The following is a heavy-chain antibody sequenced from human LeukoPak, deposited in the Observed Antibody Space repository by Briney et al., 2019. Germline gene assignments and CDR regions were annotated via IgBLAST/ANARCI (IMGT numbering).Heavy chain of an antibody. CDR3: ARAYGSGSYYMGYYYYMDV. CDR2: INSDGSST. J-gene: IGHJ6*03. D-gene: IGHD3-10*01. Sequence: PGRSLRLSCAASGFTFSSYWMHWVRQAPGKGLVWVSRINSDGSSTSYADSVKGRFTISRDNAKNTLYLQMNSLRAEDTAVYYCARAYGSGSYYMGYYYYMDVWGKGTTVTVSS. V-gene: IGHV3-74*01. CDR1: GFTFSSYW.